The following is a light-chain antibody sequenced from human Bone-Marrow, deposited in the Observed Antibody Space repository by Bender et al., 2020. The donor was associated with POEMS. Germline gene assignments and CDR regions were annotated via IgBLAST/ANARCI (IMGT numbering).Light chain of an antibody. V-gene: IGLV1-44*01. CDR1: SSKFGSYP. J-gene: IGLJ3*02. CDR2: NNS. CDR3: ATWDDSLNGWV. Sequence: QSVLTQPPSASGTPGQRVTIPCSGSSSKFGSYPVNWYQQLPGAAPKLVIFNNSQRPSGVPDRFSGSNSGPSASLAISGLLSDDEADFYCATWDDSLNGWVFGGGTKLTVL.